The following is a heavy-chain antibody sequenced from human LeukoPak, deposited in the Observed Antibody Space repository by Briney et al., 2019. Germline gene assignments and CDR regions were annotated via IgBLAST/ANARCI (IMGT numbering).Heavy chain of an antibody. CDR3: ARAGFALAPHRGTPFDY. CDR2: IYYSGST. J-gene: IGHJ4*02. D-gene: IGHD6-6*01. Sequence: SETLSLTCTVSGGSISSYYWSWIRQPPGKGLEWIGYIYYSGSTNYNPSLTSRVTISVDTSKNQFSLKLSSVTAADTAVYYCARAGFALAPHRGTPFDYWGQGTLVTVSS. V-gene: IGHV4-59*01. CDR1: GGSISSYY.